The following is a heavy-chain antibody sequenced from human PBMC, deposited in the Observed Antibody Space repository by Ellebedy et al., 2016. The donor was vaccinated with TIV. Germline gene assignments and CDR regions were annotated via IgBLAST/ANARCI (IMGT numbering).Heavy chain of an antibody. V-gene: IGHV4-34*01. Sequence: SETLSLXXAVYGGSFSGYYWSWIRQSPEKGLEWIGEINHSGSTNYNASLKSRVTILVDTSKNQFSLNLKSVTAADTAVYYCARRSSVMPEAGIGYWGQGTRVTVSS. CDR2: INHSGST. CDR3: ARRSSVMPEAGIGY. D-gene: IGHD6-19*01. J-gene: IGHJ4*02. CDR1: GGSFSGYY.